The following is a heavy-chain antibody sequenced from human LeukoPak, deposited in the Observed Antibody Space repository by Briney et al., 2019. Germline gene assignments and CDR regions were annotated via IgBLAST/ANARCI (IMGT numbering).Heavy chain of an antibody. Sequence: GGSLRLSRAASGFTFDDYGMSWVRQAPGKGLEWVSGINWNGGSTGYADSVKGRFTISRDNSKNALFLQMNSLRDEDTAVYYCAKDSGYSYGHGLDYWGQGTLVTVSS. CDR3: AKDSGYSYGHGLDY. V-gene: IGHV3-20*04. D-gene: IGHD5-18*01. CDR1: GFTFDDYG. CDR2: INWNGGST. J-gene: IGHJ4*02.